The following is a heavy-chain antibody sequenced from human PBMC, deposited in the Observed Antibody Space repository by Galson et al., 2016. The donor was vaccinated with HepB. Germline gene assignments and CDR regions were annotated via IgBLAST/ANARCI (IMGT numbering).Heavy chain of an antibody. CDR3: ARGAYCGSTSCLYSNPAYGLDC. Sequence: SVKVSCKASGYTFTGHYVHWVRQAPGQGLEWMGWMNPNTGATNYPQRFQGRVTLTRDTSISTAYMDLSRLRSDDTAVYYCARGAYCGSTSCLYSNPAYGLDCWGRGTTVTVSS. D-gene: IGHD2-2*01. J-gene: IGHJ6*02. CDR1: GYTFTGHY. CDR2: MNPNTGAT. V-gene: IGHV1-2*02.